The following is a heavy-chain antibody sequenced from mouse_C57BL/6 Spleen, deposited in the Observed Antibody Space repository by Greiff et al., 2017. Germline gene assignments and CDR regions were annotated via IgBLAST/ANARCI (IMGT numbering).Heavy chain of an antibody. CDR1: GYTFTSYW. J-gene: IGHJ2*01. V-gene: IGHV1-69*01. D-gene: IGHD3-2*02. CDR2: IDPSDSYT. CDR3: ARRGNSGYDY. Sequence: VQLQQPGAELVMPGASVKLSCKASGYTFTSYWMHWVKQRPGQGLEWIGEIDPSDSYTNYNQKFKGKSTLTVDKSSSTAYMQLSSLTSEDSAVYYCARRGNSGYDYWGQGTTLTVSS.